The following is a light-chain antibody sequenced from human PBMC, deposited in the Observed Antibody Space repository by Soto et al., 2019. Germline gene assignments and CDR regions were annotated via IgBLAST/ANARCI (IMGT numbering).Light chain of an antibody. CDR3: QQTLISAYT. CDR1: QSIGKF. J-gene: IGKJ4*01. Sequence: DIQMTQSPSSLSASVGDRVTITCRPSQSIGKFLNWYQQRPGKAPTALIHATSTLQSGVSSRFSGSGSVTDFTLTITSLQAEDFAPYCCQQTLISAYTFGGGTKVE. V-gene: IGKV1-39*01. CDR2: ATS.